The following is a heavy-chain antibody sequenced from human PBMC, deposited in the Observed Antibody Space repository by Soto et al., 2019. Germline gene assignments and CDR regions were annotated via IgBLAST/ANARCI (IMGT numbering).Heavy chain of an antibody. CDR1: GASISGFS. Sequence: TSETLSLTCTVSGASISGFSWSWIRQSAGKGLEWIGRIYATGTTNYNPSLKSRVMMSVDKYKKQFSLKLRSVTAADTAVYYCVRDGTKTLRDWFDPWGQGISVTVSS. CDR2: IYATGTT. V-gene: IGHV4-4*07. D-gene: IGHD1-1*01. J-gene: IGHJ5*02. CDR3: VRDGTKTLRDWFDP.